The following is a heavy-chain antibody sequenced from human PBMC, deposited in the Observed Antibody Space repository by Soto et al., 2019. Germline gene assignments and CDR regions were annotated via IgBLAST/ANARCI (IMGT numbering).Heavy chain of an antibody. Sequence: SETLSLTCTVSGGSISSYYWSWIRQPPGKALEWIGYIYDTGSTKYSPSLKSRVTMSVDTSENQLSLKLSSVTAADTAVYYCAREGAVAGFDYWGRGTLVTVSS. CDR3: AREGAVAGFDY. V-gene: IGHV4-59*01. J-gene: IGHJ4*02. D-gene: IGHD6-19*01. CDR2: IYDTGST. CDR1: GGSISSYY.